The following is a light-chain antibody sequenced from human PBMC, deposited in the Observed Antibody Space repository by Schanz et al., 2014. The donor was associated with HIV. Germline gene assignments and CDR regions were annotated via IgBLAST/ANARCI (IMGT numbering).Light chain of an antibody. CDR1: SSDVS. V-gene: IGLV2-14*03. Sequence: QSALTQPASVSGSPGQSITISCTGPSSDVSAPWYQHHPDKAPKLMIYDVTNRPSGVSYRFSGSKSGNTASLTISGLQAEDEGYYYCSSYTSSRRHVILGGGTKLTVL. CDR3: SSYTSSRRHVI. CDR2: DVT. J-gene: IGLJ2*01.